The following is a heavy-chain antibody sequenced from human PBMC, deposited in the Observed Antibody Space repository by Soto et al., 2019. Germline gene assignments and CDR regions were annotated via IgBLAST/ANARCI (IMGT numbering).Heavy chain of an antibody. CDR2: MNPNSGNT. Sequence: QVQLVQSGAEVKKPGASVKVSCKASGYTFTSYDINWVRQATGQGLGWMGWMNPNSGNTGYAQKFQGRVTRTRTTSISTAYMELGSMRSEDKAVYDCARVHSDILTGSAGGMDVWDKGTTVTVS. V-gene: IGHV1-8*01. CDR3: ARVHSDILTGSAGGMDV. CDR1: GYTFTSYD. J-gene: IGHJ6*04. D-gene: IGHD3-9*01.